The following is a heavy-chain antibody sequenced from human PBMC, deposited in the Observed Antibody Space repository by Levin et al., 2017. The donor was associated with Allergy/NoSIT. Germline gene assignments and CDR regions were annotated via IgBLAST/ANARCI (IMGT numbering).Heavy chain of an antibody. CDR1: GFTFSGSA. D-gene: IGHD3/OR15-3a*01. J-gene: IGHJ5*02. V-gene: IGHV3-73*01. Sequence: GGSLRLSCAASGFTFSGSAMHWVRQASGKGLEWVGRIRSKANSYATAYAASVKGRFTISRDDSKNTAYLQMNSLKTEDTAVYYCTRHPADWFPQGGFDPWGQGTLVTVSS. CDR2: IRSKANSYAT. CDR3: TRHPADWFPQGGFDP.